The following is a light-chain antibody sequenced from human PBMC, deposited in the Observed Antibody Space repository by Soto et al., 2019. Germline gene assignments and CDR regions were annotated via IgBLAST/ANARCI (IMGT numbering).Light chain of an antibody. CDR1: SSNIGTNT. CDR3: AAWDDSPTGYV. CDR2: RNN. Sequence: QSVLTKPPSASGTPGQRVTISCSGSSSNIGTNTVNWYRHLPGTAPKLLIYRNNERPSGVPDRFPGSKSGTSASLAISGLQSEDEADYYCAAWDDSPTGYVFGTGTKVTVL. V-gene: IGLV1-44*01. J-gene: IGLJ1*01.